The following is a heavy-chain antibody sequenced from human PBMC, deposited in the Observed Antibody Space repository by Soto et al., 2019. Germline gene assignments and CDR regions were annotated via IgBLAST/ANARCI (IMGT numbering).Heavy chain of an antibody. CDR3: ARADYYDSSGFYYDC. CDR1: GYIFTNHY. CDR2: INPSGGST. Sequence: ASVKVSCKASGYIFTNHYIHWVRQAPGQGLEWMGIINPSGGSTNYLQKFQGRITMTRDTSTSTVYMELSSLRSEDTAVYFCARADYYDSSGFYYDCWGQGSLVTVTS. D-gene: IGHD3-22*01. V-gene: IGHV1-46*01. J-gene: IGHJ4*02.